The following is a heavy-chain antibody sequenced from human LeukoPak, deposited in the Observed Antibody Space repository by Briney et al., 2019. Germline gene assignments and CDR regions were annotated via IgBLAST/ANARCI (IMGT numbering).Heavy chain of an antibody. Sequence: SETLSLTCTVSGGSISSHYWSWIRQPPGKGLEWIGSMSYRGNTYHNPSLKSRVNISIDTSKNQFSLKLSSVTAADTAVYYCARAGAITATGTGYFQHWGQGTLVTVSS. CDR1: GGSISSHY. CDR2: MSYRGNT. CDR3: ARAGAITATGTGYFQH. D-gene: IGHD6-13*01. J-gene: IGHJ1*01. V-gene: IGHV4-39*07.